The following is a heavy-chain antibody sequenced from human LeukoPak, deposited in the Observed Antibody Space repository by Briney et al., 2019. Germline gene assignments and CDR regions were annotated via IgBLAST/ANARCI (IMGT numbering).Heavy chain of an antibody. V-gene: IGHV1-46*01. CDR3: ARRSATVTTWDYYYYMDI. Sequence: VKLSCTASGYTFTSYYTHWVRRAPGQGLEWMGRINTSVGRTSYAQKFQGRVTMTKDTSTSTVYMALSSLRSECTAVYYCARRSATVTTWDYYYYMDIWGKGTTVTVSS. CDR2: INTSVGRT. D-gene: IGHD4-11*01. J-gene: IGHJ6*03. CDR1: GYTFTSYY.